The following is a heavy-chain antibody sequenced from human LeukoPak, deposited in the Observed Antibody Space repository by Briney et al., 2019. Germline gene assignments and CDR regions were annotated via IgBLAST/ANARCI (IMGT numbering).Heavy chain of an antibody. Sequence: PGGSLRLSCAASGFTFSSYSMNWVRQAPGKGLEWVSYISSSSSTIYYADSVKGRFTISRDNAKNSLYLQMNSLRAEDTAVYYCARSYSSSPRRYFDHWGQGTLVTVSS. CDR1: GFTFSSYS. CDR2: ISSSSSTI. V-gene: IGHV3-48*01. D-gene: IGHD6-6*01. J-gene: IGHJ4*02. CDR3: ARSYSSSPRRYFDH.